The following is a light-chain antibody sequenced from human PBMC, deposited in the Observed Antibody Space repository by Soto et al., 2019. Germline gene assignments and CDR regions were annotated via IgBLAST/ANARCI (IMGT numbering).Light chain of an antibody. V-gene: IGKV1-5*03. J-gene: IGKJ1*01. CDR1: QSISSW. Sequence: DIQMTQPPSTLSASVGDRVTITCRASQSISSWLAWYQQKPGKAPKLLIYKASSLESGVPSRFSGSGSGTEFTLTISSLQPDDFATYYCQQYNSYSTFGQGTK. CDR2: KAS. CDR3: QQYNSYST.